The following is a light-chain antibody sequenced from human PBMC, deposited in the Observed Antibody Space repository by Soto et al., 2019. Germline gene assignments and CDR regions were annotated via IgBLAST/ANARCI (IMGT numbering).Light chain of an antibody. CDR1: ETVATN. V-gene: IGKV3-15*01. CDR2: GAS. CDR3: QQYDSWPPLFT. Sequence: EVVMTQSPATLSVSPGERATLSCRASETVATNLAWYQQKPGQAPRLLISGASTRAAGISDRFRGSGSGTEFTLTISSLRSEDSAIYYCQQYDSWPPLFTFGPGTKVDLK. J-gene: IGKJ3*01.